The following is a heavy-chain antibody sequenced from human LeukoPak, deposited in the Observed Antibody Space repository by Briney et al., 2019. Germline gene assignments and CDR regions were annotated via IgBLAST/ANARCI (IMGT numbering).Heavy chain of an antibody. J-gene: IGHJ6*02. CDR2: IIPTFGTA. CDR1: GGTFSNYA. Sequence: SVKVSCKASGGTFSNYAISWVRQAPGQGLEWMGGIIPTFGTANYAQKFQGRVTITADESTSTAYMELSSLRSEDTAVYYCARVGYSSSSEGEDYYYFYGMDVWGQGTTVSVSS. V-gene: IGHV1-69*13. D-gene: IGHD6-6*01. CDR3: ARVGYSSSSEGEDYYYFYGMDV.